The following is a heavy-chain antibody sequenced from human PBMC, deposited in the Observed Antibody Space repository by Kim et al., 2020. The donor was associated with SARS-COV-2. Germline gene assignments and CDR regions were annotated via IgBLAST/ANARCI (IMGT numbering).Heavy chain of an antibody. CDR3: ARDGPGYGMDV. J-gene: IGHJ6*02. V-gene: IGHV3-33*01. CDR2: IWYDGSNK. CDR1: GFTFSIYG. Sequence: GGSLRLSCAASGFTFSIYGMHWVRQAPGKGLEWVAVIWYDGSNKYYADSVKGRFTISRDNSKNTLYLQMNSLRAEDTAVYYCARDGPGYGMDVWGQGTTVTVSS.